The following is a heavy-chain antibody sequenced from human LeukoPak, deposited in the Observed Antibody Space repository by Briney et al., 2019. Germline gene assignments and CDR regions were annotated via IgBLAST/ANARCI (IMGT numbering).Heavy chain of an antibody. D-gene: IGHD2-15*01. V-gene: IGHV4-39*01. Sequence: NPSETLSLTCTVSGGSISSSSYYWGWIRQPPGKGLEWIGSIYYSGSTYYNPSLKSRVTISVDTSKNQFSLKLSSVTAADTAVYYCARKVVVVVAAIYYFDYWGQGTLVTVSS. CDR2: IYYSGST. CDR3: ARKVVVVVAAIYYFDY. CDR1: GGSISSSSYY. J-gene: IGHJ4*02.